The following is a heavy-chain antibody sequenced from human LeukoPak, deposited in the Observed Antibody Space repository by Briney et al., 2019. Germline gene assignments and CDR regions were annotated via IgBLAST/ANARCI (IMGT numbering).Heavy chain of an antibody. CDR2: INPNSGGT. CDR1: GYTFTGYY. D-gene: IGHD6-6*01. CDR3: ARTYSSSSPDY. V-gene: IGHV1-2*02. J-gene: IGHJ4*02. Sequence: ASVKVYCKASGYTFTGYYMHWVRPAPGQGLEWMGWINPNSGGTNYAQKFQGRVTMTRDTSISTAYMEPSRLRSDDTAVYYCARTYSSSSPDYWGQGTLVTVSS.